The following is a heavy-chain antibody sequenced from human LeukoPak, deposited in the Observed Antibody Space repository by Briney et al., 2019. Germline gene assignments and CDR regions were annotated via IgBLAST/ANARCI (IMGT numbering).Heavy chain of an antibody. CDR1: GFTFSSYG. CDR3: ARENYYGSGSYSQTY. D-gene: IGHD3-10*01. V-gene: IGHV3-30*02. J-gene: IGHJ4*02. Sequence: PGGSLRLSCAASGFTFSSYGIHWVRQAPGKGLEWVAFIRYDGSNKYYTDSVKGRFTISRDNSKNSLYLQMNSLRAEDTAVYYCARENYYGSGSYSQTYWGQGTLVTVSS. CDR2: IRYDGSNK.